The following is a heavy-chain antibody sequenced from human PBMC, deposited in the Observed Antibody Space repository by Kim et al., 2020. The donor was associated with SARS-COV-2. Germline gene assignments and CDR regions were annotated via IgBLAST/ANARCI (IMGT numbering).Heavy chain of an antibody. Sequence: YADAVKGRYTISRDNSKNTRYLQMNSLRAEDTAVYYCSKDPGSSSWKIDCWGQGTLVTVSS. D-gene: IGHD6-13*01. J-gene: IGHJ4*02. V-gene: IGHV3-30*02. CDR3: SKDPGSSSWKIDC.